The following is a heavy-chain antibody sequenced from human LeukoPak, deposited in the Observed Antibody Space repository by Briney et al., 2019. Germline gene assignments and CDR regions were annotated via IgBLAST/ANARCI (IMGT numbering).Heavy chain of an antibody. CDR1: GGTFSSYS. CDR3: AGEVNDGSFDY. Sequence: GASVKVSCKASGGTFSSYSITWVRQAPGQGLEWMGRIIHILGITNYAQKLQDRVTLTADKSTGTTYMELRSLRSEDAAVYYCAGEVNDGSFDYWGQGTQVIVSS. J-gene: IGHJ4*02. CDR2: IIHILGIT. D-gene: IGHD1-1*01. V-gene: IGHV1-69*04.